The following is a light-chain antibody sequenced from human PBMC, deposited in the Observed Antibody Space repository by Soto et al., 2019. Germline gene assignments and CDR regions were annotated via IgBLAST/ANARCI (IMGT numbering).Light chain of an antibody. CDR1: QNTNTP. V-gene: IGKV1-33*01. Sequence: DIQMTQSPSSLSASVGDRVTITCRASQNTNTPLTWYQQKPGKAPALLIYYASNLETGVPSRFSGSGSGTDFTLTISSLQPEDIATYYCQQYDTLPLTFGGGTKVDIK. J-gene: IGKJ4*01. CDR2: YAS. CDR3: QQYDTLPLT.